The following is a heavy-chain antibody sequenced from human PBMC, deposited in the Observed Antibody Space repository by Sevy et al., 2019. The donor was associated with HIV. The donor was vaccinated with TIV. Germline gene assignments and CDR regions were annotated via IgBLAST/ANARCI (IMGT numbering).Heavy chain of an antibody. D-gene: IGHD3-22*01. Sequence: ASVKVSCKVSGYTLTKLSMHWVRQAPGKGLEWMGRFDPEDGETIFAQKFQGRVIMTEDTSTDTAYMELSSLRSEDTAVYYCAAAREYYEDSSGYLDYWGQGTLVTVSS. CDR3: AAAREYYEDSSGYLDY. V-gene: IGHV1-24*01. CDR2: FDPEDGET. CDR1: GYTLTKLS. J-gene: IGHJ4*02.